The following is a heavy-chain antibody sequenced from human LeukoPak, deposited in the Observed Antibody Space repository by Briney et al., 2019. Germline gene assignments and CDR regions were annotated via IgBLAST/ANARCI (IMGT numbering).Heavy chain of an antibody. CDR2: LFYGGSP. D-gene: IGHD6-13*01. CDR1: GGSISSGDHY. Sequence: SETLSLTCTVSGGSISSGDHYWGWIRQPPGKGLEWIGSLFYGGSPFYNPSLKRRVTISVDTSKNQFSLKLSSVTAADTAVYYCASESYSSSWSKFDYWGQGTLVTVSS. J-gene: IGHJ4*02. V-gene: IGHV4-39*07. CDR3: ASESYSSSWSKFDY.